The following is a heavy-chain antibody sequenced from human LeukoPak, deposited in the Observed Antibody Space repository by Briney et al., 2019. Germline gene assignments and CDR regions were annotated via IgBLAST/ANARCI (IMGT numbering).Heavy chain of an antibody. CDR2: ISAYNGDT. D-gene: IGHD3-3*01. CDR1: GYTFTSHG. J-gene: IGHJ5*02. CDR3: ARDRGEYDFWSGYYRGPSGNWFDP. Sequence: ASVKVSCKASGYTFTSHGISWVRQAPGQGLEWMGWISAYNGDTNYAQKLQGRVTMTTDTSTSTAYMELRSLRSDDTAVYYCARDRGEYDFWSGYYRGPSGNWFDPWGQGTLVTVSS. V-gene: IGHV1-18*01.